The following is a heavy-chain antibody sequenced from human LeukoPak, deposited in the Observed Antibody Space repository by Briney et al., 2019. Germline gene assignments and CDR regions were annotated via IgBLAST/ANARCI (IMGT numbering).Heavy chain of an antibody. CDR3: ARDMVYARVGFFDY. V-gene: IGHV3-33*01. Sequence: GGSLRLSCTPSGFTFRSCGVHGVRDAAGEGGECVANIWYEGSNQHCADSVKGRFTISRDNSKNTVFLQMNSLRAEDTAVYYCARDMVYARVGFFDYWGQGTLVTVSS. D-gene: IGHD2-8*01. CDR2: IWYEGSNQ. CDR1: GFTFRSCG. J-gene: IGHJ4*02.